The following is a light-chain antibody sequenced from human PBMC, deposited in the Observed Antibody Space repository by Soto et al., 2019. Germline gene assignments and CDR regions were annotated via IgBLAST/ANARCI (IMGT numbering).Light chain of an antibody. CDR2: DDD. Sequence: SYELTQQPPEQVAPGGRAATTWGETAIGTKLVQWYQQKPGQAPVLVMSDDDDRPSGIPERFSGSNSVNTATLTISRVEAGDEADYYCQVWDSSTDIYVFGTGTKVTVL. V-gene: IGLV3-21*02. CDR1: AIGTKL. CDR3: QVWDSSTDIYV. J-gene: IGLJ1*01.